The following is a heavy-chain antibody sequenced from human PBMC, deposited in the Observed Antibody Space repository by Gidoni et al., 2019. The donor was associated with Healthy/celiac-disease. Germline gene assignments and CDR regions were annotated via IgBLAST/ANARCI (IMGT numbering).Heavy chain of an antibody. CDR1: GCTFGSES. Sequence: EVQLVESGGGLVKPGGSLRRACAASGCTFGSESMNWVRQAPGKGLGWVSSIRSSGSTIYYADSVKGRFTISRDNAKTSLYLQMNSLRAEDTAVYYCARDPRIAAAGFDAFDIWGQGTMVTVSS. CDR2: IRSSGSTI. CDR3: ARDPRIAAAGFDAFDI. V-gene: IGHV3-21*01. J-gene: IGHJ3*02. D-gene: IGHD6-13*01.